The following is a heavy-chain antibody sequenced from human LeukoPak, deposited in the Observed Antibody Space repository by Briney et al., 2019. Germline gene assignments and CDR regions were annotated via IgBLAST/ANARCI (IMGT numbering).Heavy chain of an antibody. Sequence: GGSLRLSCTASGFTVSSNYMSWVRQAPGKGLEWVSVIYSSGNTYYADSVKGRFTISRDNSKNTLYLQMNSLRAEDTAVYYCTRGYSYGYRYWGQGTLVTVSS. J-gene: IGHJ4*02. CDR1: GFTVSSNY. CDR2: IYSSGNT. V-gene: IGHV3-53*01. D-gene: IGHD5-18*01. CDR3: TRGYSYGYRY.